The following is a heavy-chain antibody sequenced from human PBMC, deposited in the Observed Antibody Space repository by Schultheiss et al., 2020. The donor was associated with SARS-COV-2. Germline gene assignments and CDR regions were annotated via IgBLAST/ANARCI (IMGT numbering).Heavy chain of an antibody. CDR3: ARGEVAATSDNWFDP. D-gene: IGHD2-15*01. Sequence: SETLSLTCTVSGGSISSYYWSWIRQPAGKGLEWIGRIYTSGSTNYNPSLKSRVTMSVDTSKNQFSLKLSSVTAADTAVYYCARGEVAATSDNWFDPWGQGTLVTVSS. J-gene: IGHJ5*02. CDR2: IYTSGST. CDR1: GGSISSYY. V-gene: IGHV4-4*07.